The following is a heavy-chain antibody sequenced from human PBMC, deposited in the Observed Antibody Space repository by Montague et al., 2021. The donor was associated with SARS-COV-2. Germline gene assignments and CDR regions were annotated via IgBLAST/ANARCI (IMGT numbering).Heavy chain of an antibody. V-gene: IGHV3-23*01. CDR3: ARDSVAMVYGTRYYFDY. Sequence: SLRLSCAASGLSFDSYAMSWVRQAPGKGLEWVSSISASGGRTFYSDSVKGRFTISRDNSKNTLYLQMNSLRAEDTAVYYCARDSVAMVYGTRYYFDYWGQGTLVTVSS. J-gene: IGHJ4*02. CDR2: ISASGGRT. CDR1: GLSFDSYA. D-gene: IGHD5-18*01.